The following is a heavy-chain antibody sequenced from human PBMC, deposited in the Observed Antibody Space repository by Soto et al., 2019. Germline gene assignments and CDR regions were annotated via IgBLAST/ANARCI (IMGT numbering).Heavy chain of an antibody. J-gene: IGHJ3*02. CDR3: ARALVLYSSGWSQAFDI. D-gene: IGHD6-19*01. Sequence: QVQLQQWGAGLLKPSETLSLTCAVYGGSFSGYYWSWIRQPPGKGLEWIGEINHSGSTNYNPSLMSRVTISVDTSKNQFSLKLSSVTAADTAVYYCARALVLYSSGWSQAFDIWGQGTMVTVSS. CDR1: GGSFSGYY. V-gene: IGHV4-34*01. CDR2: INHSGST.